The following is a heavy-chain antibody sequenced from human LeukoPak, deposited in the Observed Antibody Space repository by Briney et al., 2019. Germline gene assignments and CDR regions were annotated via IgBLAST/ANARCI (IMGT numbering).Heavy chain of an antibody. CDR1: GGSISSYY. J-gene: IGHJ4*02. CDR3: ARGGISTSLDY. V-gene: IGHV4-4*07. D-gene: IGHD2-2*01. Sequence: SETLSLTCTVSGGSISSYYWSWLRQPAGKGLEWIGRIYSSGSTNYNPSLKSRVTMSGDTSKNQISLKLSSVTAADTAVYYCARGGISTSLDYWGQGTLVTVSS. CDR2: IYSSGST.